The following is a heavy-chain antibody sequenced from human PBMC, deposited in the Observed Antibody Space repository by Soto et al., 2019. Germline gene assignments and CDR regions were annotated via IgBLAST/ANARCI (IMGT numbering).Heavy chain of an antibody. Sequence: GGSLRLSCVVSGFTFDEYSMYWVRQPPGKGLEWISLLTWDGGTTYYADSVKGRFTISRDNSKNTLYLQMNSLRAEDTAVYYCARGPYYYGSGSYYNDHIDYWGQGTLVTVSS. CDR1: GFTFDEYS. CDR2: LTWDGGTT. J-gene: IGHJ4*02. CDR3: ARGPYYYGSGSYYNDHIDY. D-gene: IGHD3-10*01. V-gene: IGHV3-43*01.